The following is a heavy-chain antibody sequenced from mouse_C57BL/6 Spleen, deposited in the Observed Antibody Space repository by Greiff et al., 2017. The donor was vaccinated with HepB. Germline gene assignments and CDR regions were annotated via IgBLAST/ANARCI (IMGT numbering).Heavy chain of an antibody. CDR1: GYTFTDYE. CDR3: TRWMSYYDQFAY. Sequence: QVQLQQSGAELVRPGASVTLSCKASGYTFTDYEMHWVKQTPVHGLEWIGAIDPETGGTAYNQKFKGKAILTADKASSTAYMELRSLTSEDSAVYYCTRWMSYYDQFAYWGQGTLVTVSA. CDR2: IDPETGGT. V-gene: IGHV1-15*01. D-gene: IGHD2-4*01. J-gene: IGHJ3*01.